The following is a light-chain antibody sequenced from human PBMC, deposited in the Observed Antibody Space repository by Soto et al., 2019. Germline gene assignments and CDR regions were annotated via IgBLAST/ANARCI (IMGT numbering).Light chain of an antibody. V-gene: IGKV1-9*01. CDR3: QQFNTYPLT. J-gene: IGKJ4*01. CDR1: QGINDY. Sequence: DIQLTQSPSFLSASVGDRVTITCRASQGINDYLAWYQQKPGKAPKLLIYAASTLQSEVPSRFSGSASGTEVTLTIRSLQPEDFATYSCQQFNTYPLTFGGGTKVEVK. CDR2: AAS.